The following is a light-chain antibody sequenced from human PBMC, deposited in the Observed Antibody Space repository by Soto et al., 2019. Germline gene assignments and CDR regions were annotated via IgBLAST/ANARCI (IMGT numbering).Light chain of an antibody. Sequence: QSVLTQPASVSGSPGQSITISCTGTSSDVGCYNYVSWYQQHPGKAPKLMIYDVSNRPSELSNRFSGSKSGNTASLTISGLQAEDEADYYCSSYTSSSTVVFGGGTKLTVL. CDR1: SSDVGCYNY. CDR2: DVS. J-gene: IGLJ2*01. CDR3: SSYTSSSTVV. V-gene: IGLV2-14*01.